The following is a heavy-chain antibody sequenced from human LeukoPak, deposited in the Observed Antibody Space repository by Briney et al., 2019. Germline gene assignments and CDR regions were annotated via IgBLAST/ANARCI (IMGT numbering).Heavy chain of an antibody. CDR3: ARDPEGFGATYFDY. CDR1: GFSFSSYN. Sequence: GGSLRLSCVASGFSFSSYNMNWVRQAPGKGLEWASSISRSASNIYYADSVKGRFTISRDNAKNSFYLQMNSLRAEDTAVFYCARDPEGFGATYFDYGGQGTLVTVSS. CDR2: ISRSASNI. D-gene: IGHD3-16*01. V-gene: IGHV3-21*01. J-gene: IGHJ4*02.